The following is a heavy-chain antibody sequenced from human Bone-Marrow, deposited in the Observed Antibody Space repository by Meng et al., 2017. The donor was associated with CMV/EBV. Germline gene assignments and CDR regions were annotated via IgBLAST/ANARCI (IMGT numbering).Heavy chain of an antibody. J-gene: IGHJ6*01. CDR2: INPSGGST. D-gene: IGHD2-2*02. CDR1: GYTFTSYY. V-gene: IGHV1-46*01. Sequence: ASVKVSCKASGYTFTSYYMHWVRQAPGQGLEWMGIINPSGGSTSYAQKFQGRVTMTRDTSTSTVYMELSSLRSEDTAVYYCARDDSEYCSSTSCYSLYGMDVWGQGPTVTVSS. CDR3: ARDDSEYCSSTSCYSLYGMDV.